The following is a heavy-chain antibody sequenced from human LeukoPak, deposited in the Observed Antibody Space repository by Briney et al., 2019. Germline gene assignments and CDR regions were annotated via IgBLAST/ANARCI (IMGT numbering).Heavy chain of an antibody. J-gene: IGHJ6*04. Sequence: ASETLSLTCAVYGGSFSGYYWSWIRQPPGKGLEWIGEINHSGSTNYNPSLKSRATISVGTSKNQFSLKLSSVTAADTAVYYCARGGYSYGYVSVSYYYGMDVWGKGTTVTVSS. V-gene: IGHV4-34*01. CDR2: INHSGST. CDR1: GGSFSGYY. CDR3: ARGGYSYGYVSVSYYYGMDV. D-gene: IGHD5-18*01.